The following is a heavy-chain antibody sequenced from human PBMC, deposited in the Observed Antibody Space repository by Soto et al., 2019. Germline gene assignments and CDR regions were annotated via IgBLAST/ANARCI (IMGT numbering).Heavy chain of an antibody. J-gene: IGHJ1*01. Sequence: QVQLVESGGGVVQPEKSLRLSCAASGFTFNSHGMHWVRQAPGKGLEWVAVISFDGTNKYYADSVKGRFTISRDNSKNTLYLQMNSLRDEDTAVYCCVSRVPHGTYGAPYFQHWGQGTLVTVS. D-gene: IGHD1-26*01. V-gene: IGHV3-30*03. CDR2: ISFDGTNK. CDR3: VSRVPHGTYGAPYFQH. CDR1: GFTFNSHG.